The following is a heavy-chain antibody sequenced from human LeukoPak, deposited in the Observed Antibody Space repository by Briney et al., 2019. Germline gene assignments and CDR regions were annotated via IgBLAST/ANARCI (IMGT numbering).Heavy chain of an antibody. V-gene: IGHV3-7*01. D-gene: IGHD2-2*01. CDR3: TGRSGFSSMS. Sequence: GGSLRLSCEASGFTFNIHWMNWVRQAPGKGLEWLADIRPDGSEKVYVSAVRGRFISSKDYTNNSVHLQINILTGETSAVYYFTGRSGFSSMSWGEGIRVTVSS. CDR2: IRPDGSEK. CDR1: GFTFNIHW. J-gene: IGHJ3*01.